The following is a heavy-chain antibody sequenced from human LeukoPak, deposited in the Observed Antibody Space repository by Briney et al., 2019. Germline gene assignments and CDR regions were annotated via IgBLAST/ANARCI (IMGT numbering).Heavy chain of an antibody. CDR2: ISSSSSYI. CDR1: GFTFSSYS. CDR3: ARDLDGYDFWSGPPGY. D-gene: IGHD3-3*01. J-gene: IGHJ4*02. Sequence: GGSLRLSCAASGFTFSSYSMNWVRQAPGKGLEWVSSISSSSSYIYYADSVKGRFTISRDNAKNSLYLQMNSLRAEDTAVYYCARDLDGYDFWSGPPGYWGQGTLVTVSS. V-gene: IGHV3-21*01.